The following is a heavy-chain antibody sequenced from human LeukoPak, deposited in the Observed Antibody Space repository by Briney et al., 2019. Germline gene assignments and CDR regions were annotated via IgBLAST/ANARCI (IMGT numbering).Heavy chain of an antibody. CDR2: ISSGGST. CDR1: GFTFSSYA. Sequence: GGSLRLSCSASGFTFSSYAMHWVRQAPGKGLEWVSIISSGGSTDYADSVKGRFTISRDSSKNTLYLQMNSLRAEDTAVYYCARVTGVWTFDYWGQGTLVSVPS. D-gene: IGHD6-13*01. CDR3: ARVTGVWTFDY. J-gene: IGHJ4*02. V-gene: IGHV3-66*01.